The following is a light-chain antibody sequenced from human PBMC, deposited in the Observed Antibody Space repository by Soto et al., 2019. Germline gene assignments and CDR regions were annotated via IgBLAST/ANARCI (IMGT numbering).Light chain of an antibody. CDR1: QSISTW. Sequence: DIQMTHSPSTLSASVLYIVAITFRASQSISTWLAWYQQKPGKAPKLLISDASTLESGVPSRFSGSGSGTEFTLTISSLQPDDFATYYCQQYNSYSRTFGQGTKVDIK. V-gene: IGKV1-5*01. J-gene: IGKJ1*01. CDR2: DAS. CDR3: QQYNSYSRT.